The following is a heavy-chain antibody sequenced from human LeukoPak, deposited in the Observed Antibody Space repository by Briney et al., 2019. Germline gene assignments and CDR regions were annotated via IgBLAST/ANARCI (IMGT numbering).Heavy chain of an antibody. D-gene: IGHD3-10*01. CDR2: INHSGST. J-gene: IGHJ4*02. Sequence: PSETLSLTCTVSGGSISSSSYYWSWIRQPPGKGLEWIGEINHSGSTNYNPSLKSRVTISVDTSKNQFSLKLSSVTAADTAVYYCARGLVVVWFGEFHFDYWGQGTLVTVSS. V-gene: IGHV4-39*07. CDR3: ARGLVVVWFGEFHFDY. CDR1: GGSISSSSYY.